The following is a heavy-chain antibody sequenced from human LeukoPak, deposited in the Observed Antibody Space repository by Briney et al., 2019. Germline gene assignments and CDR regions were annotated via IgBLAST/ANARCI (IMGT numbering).Heavy chain of an antibody. Sequence: GASVKVSCKAPGFTFTSSAVQWVRQARGQRLEWIGWIVVGSGNTNYAQKFQERVTITRDMSTSTAYMELSSLRSEDTAVYYCAAGSQWLRVPYFDYWGQGTLVTVSS. CDR1: GFTFTSSA. CDR2: IVVGSGNT. J-gene: IGHJ4*02. V-gene: IGHV1-58*01. D-gene: IGHD6-19*01. CDR3: AAGSQWLRVPYFDY.